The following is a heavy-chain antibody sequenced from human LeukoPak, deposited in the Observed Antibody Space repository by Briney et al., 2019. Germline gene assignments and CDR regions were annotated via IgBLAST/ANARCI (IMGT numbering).Heavy chain of an antibody. Sequence: GGSLRLSCAASEFTFSSYNMNWVRQAPGKGLEWVSSISSFSSYIYYADSVRGRFTISRDNAKNSLYLQMNSLRAEDTAVYFCARDPYSGNYGAYYYYYMDVWGKGTTVTISS. J-gene: IGHJ6*03. CDR1: EFTFSSYN. V-gene: IGHV3-21*01. CDR3: ARDPYSGNYGAYYYYYMDV. CDR2: ISSFSSYI. D-gene: IGHD1-26*01.